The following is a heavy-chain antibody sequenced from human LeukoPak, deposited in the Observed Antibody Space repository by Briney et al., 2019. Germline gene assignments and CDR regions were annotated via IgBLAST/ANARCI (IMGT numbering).Heavy chain of an antibody. D-gene: IGHD6-13*01. Sequence: GESLKISCKGSGYSFTTYWISWVRQMPGKGLEWMGRIDPSDSDTKYSPSFQGHVTISADKSISTAYLQWSSLKASDTAMYYCARHTSGIAAGFHPWGQGTLVTVSS. J-gene: IGHJ5*02. CDR2: IDPSDSDT. CDR1: GYSFTTYW. CDR3: ARHTSGIAAGFHP. V-gene: IGHV5-10-1*01.